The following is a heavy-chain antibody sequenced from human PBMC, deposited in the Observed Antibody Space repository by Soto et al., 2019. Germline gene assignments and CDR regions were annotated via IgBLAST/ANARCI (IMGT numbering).Heavy chain of an antibody. CDR1: GDSNTGAAYY. CDR2: IHYSGTT. CDR3: ASHVRQDQQLPGYYYYGMDV. V-gene: IGHV4-31*03. D-gene: IGHD6-13*01. Sequence: SETLSLTCTVSGDSNTGAAYYWSWIRQHPGKGLEWIGHIHYSGTTYYNPSLKSRVSFSVDTSKKQFSLRLTSVTAADTAVYYCASHVRQDQQLPGYYYYGMDVWGQGTTVTVSS. J-gene: IGHJ6*02.